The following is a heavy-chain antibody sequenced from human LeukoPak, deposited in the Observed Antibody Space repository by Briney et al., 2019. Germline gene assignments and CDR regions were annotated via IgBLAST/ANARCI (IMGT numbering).Heavy chain of an antibody. CDR3: ARETSLAY. CDR2: INPNSGDT. CDR1: GYTFTNYY. V-gene: IGHV1-2*02. D-gene: IGHD3-3*02. Sequence: ASVKVSRKASGYTFTNYYINWVRQAPGQGLEWLGWINPNSGDTNYAQKFQGRVTMTRDTSISTAYMDLSSLRSDDTAVYYCARETSLAYWGQGTLGTVSS. J-gene: IGHJ4*02.